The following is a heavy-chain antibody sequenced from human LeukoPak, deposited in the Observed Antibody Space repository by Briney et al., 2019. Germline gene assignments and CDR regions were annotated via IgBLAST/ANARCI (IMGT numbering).Heavy chain of an antibody. CDR3: ARDLPLRYFDWLPHDAFDI. J-gene: IGHJ3*02. CDR1: GGSISSSSYY. CDR2: IYYSGST. D-gene: IGHD3-9*01. Sequence: SETLSLTCTVSGGSISSSSYYWGWIRQPPGKGLEWIGSIYYSGSTYYNPSLKSRVTISVDTSKNQFSLKLSSVTAADTAVYYCARDLPLRYFDWLPHDAFDIWGQGTMVTVSS. V-gene: IGHV4-39*07.